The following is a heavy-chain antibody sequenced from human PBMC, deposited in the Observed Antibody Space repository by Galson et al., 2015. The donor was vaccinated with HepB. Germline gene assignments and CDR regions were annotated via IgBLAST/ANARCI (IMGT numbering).Heavy chain of an antibody. V-gene: IGHV1-3*01. Sequence: SVKVSCKASGYTFTSYAMHWVRQAPGQRLEWMGWINAGNGNTKYSQKFQGRVTITRDTSASTAYMELSSLRSEDTAVYYCASNPREIFGPEYYGMDVWGQGTTVTVSS. CDR3: ASNPREIFGPEYYGMDV. J-gene: IGHJ6*02. CDR1: GYTFTSYA. CDR2: INAGNGNT. D-gene: IGHD3/OR15-3a*01.